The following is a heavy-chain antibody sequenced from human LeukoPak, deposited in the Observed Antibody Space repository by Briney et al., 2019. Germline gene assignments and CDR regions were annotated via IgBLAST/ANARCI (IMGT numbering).Heavy chain of an antibody. CDR1: GVSLNNYF. Sequence: PSETLSLTCTVSGVSLNNYFWSWIRRPPGKGLEWIGYIDDSGNTDYNPSLKSQVSISIAKSKNQFFLKLGSVTAADTAMYYCARSDYYGSGSHTVFDAFDIWGQGTRVTVSS. J-gene: IGHJ3*02. CDR2: IDDSGNT. CDR3: ARSDYYGSGSHTVFDAFDI. V-gene: IGHV4-59*01. D-gene: IGHD3-10*01.